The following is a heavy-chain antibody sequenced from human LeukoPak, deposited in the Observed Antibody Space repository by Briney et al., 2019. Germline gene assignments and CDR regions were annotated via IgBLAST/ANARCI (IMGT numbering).Heavy chain of an antibody. J-gene: IGHJ4*02. CDR2: IYYSGST. CDR1: GGSISSSSYY. CDR3: ARRSGVTTDY. Sequence: SETLSLTCTVSGGSISSSSYYWGWIRQPPGKGLEWIGSIYYSGSTYYNPSLKSRVTISVDTSKNQFSLKLSSVTAADTAVYYCARRSGVTTDYWGQGTLVTVSS. V-gene: IGHV4-39*01. D-gene: IGHD3-22*01.